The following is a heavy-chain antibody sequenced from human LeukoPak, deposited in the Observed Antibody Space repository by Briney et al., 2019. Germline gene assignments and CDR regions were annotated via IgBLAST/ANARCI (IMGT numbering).Heavy chain of an antibody. CDR2: IYTSGST. J-gene: IGHJ2*01. CDR1: GGSISSYY. V-gene: IGHV4-4*07. Sequence: SETLSLTCTVSGGSISSYYWSWIRQPAGKGLEWIGRIYTSGSTNYNPSLKSRVTMSVDTSKNQFSLKLSSVTAADTAVYYCARGSIVGAIRDSYFDLWGRGTLVTVSS. D-gene: IGHD1-26*01. CDR3: ARGSIVGAIRDSYFDL.